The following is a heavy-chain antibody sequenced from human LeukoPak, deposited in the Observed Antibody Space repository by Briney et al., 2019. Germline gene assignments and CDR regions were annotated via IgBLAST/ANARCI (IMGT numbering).Heavy chain of an antibody. Sequence: PGGSLRLSCAASGFKFSSNWMSWVRQAPGKGLEWVANIKQDGSEKYYVDSVKGRFTISRDNAKNSLYLQMNSLRAEDTAEYYCAREGPSVTPYYWGQGTLVTVSS. J-gene: IGHJ4*02. CDR3: AREGPSVTPYY. CDR2: IKQDGSEK. V-gene: IGHV3-7*01. CDR1: GFKFSSNW. D-gene: IGHD4-17*01.